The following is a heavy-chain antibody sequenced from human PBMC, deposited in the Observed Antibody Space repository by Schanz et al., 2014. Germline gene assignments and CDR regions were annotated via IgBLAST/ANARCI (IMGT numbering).Heavy chain of an antibody. CDR3: VKEEWLRCDP. D-gene: IGHD3-3*01. Sequence: EVQLVESGGGLVQPGGSLRLSCAASGFTFSIHYMSWVSQTPGKVLEWVAKIKPDGSENLYVDSVRGRFAVSRDNVQNLVYLDMNSLRIEDTAEYHCVKEEWLRCDPWGQGTLVTVSS. CDR1: GFTFSIHY. V-gene: IGHV3-7*01. J-gene: IGHJ5*02. CDR2: IKPDGSEN.